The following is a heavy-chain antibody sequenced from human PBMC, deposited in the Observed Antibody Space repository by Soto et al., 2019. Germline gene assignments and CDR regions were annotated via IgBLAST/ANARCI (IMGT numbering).Heavy chain of an antibody. J-gene: IGHJ5*02. CDR1: GFTFSSYG. CDR3: AKDPKGITIQNWFDP. Sequence: QVQLVESGGGVVQPGRSLRLSCAASGFTFSSYGMHWVRQAPGKGLEWVAVISYDGSNKYYADSVKGRFTISRDNSKNTLYLQMNSRRAEDTAVYYCAKDPKGITIQNWFDPWGQGTLVTVSS. V-gene: IGHV3-30*18. CDR2: ISYDGSNK. D-gene: IGHD3-9*01.